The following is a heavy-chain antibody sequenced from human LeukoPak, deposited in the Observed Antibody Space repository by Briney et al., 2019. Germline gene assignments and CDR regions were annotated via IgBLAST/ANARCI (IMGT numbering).Heavy chain of an antibody. J-gene: IGHJ4*02. V-gene: IGHV3-23*01. CDR2: ISGSGGNT. Sequence: EGSLRLSCAASGFTFSSYAMSWVRQAPGKGLEWVSAISGSGGNTYYADSVKGRFTISRDNSKNTLYLQMNSLRAEDTAVYYCANHYYDSSGYYYVDYWGQGTLVTVSS. D-gene: IGHD3-22*01. CDR1: GFTFSSYA. CDR3: ANHYYDSSGYYYVDY.